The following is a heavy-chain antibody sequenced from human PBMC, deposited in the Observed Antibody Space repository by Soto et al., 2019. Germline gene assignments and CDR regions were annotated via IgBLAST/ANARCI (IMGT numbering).Heavy chain of an antibody. CDR3: ARDFVDIVATILAYFDY. CDR1: GYTFTSYG. Sequence: AASVKVSCKASGYTFTSYGISWVRQAPGQGLEWMGWISAYNGNTNYAQKLQGRVTMTTDTSTSTAYMELRSLRSDDTAVYYCARDFVDIVATILAYFDYWGQGTLVTVSS. J-gene: IGHJ4*02. CDR2: ISAYNGNT. D-gene: IGHD5-12*01. V-gene: IGHV1-18*04.